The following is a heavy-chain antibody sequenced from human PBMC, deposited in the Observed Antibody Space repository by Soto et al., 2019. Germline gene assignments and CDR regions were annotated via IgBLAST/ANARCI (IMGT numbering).Heavy chain of an antibody. J-gene: IGHJ4*02. CDR1: GFTFSRYW. V-gene: IGHV3-74*01. D-gene: IGHD1-26*01. CDR3: ARDWHNRGLDY. CDR2: INSDGSTT. Sequence: EVQLVESGGGLIQPGGSLRLSCAASGFTFSRYWMHWVRQAPGKGLVWVSRINSDGSTTNYADSVRGRFTISRDNAKNTLYLQMNSLRGEDTAVYYGARDWHNRGLDYGGQGTLVTVSS.